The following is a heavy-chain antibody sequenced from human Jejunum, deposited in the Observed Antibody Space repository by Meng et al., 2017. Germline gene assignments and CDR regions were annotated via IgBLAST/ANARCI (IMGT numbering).Heavy chain of an antibody. Sequence: GESLKISCAASGFTFSNYPMSWVRQVPGKGLEWVSDISVSGDNTDYADSVKGRFIISRDNSKNTLDLQMNSLRVEDTAVYYCAKGYVSGSYKYYYGMDVWGQGTTVTVSS. CDR3: AKGYVSGSYKYYYGMDV. V-gene: IGHV3-23*01. CDR2: ISVSGDNT. J-gene: IGHJ6*02. CDR1: GFTFSNYP. D-gene: IGHD3-10*01.